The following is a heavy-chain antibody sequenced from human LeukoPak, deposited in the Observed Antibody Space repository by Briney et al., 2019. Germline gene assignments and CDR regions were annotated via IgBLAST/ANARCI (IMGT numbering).Heavy chain of an antibody. CDR2: ITNTGNT. J-gene: IGHJ6*02. CDR3: ARKTPGTSVDV. CDR1: GDSISNSAYY. D-gene: IGHD3-10*01. Sequence: SETLSLTCTVSGDSISNSAYYWVWIRQPPGKGLEWIGTITNTGNTYSNPSLKSRVTISIDTSKTQISLNLTSVTAADTAVFYCARKTPGTSVDVWGQGTPVTVSS. V-gene: IGHV4-39*01.